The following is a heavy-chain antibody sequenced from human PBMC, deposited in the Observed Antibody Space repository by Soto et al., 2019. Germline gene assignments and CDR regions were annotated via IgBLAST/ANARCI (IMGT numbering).Heavy chain of an antibody. CDR1: GGSISSGDYY. CDR2: IYYSGST. CDR3: ARIVTIFGVVRGMDV. Sequence: SETLSLTCTVSGGSISSGDYYWSWIRQPPGKGLEWIGYIYYSGSTYYNPSLKSRVTISVDTSKNQFSLKLSSVTAADTAVYYCARIVTIFGVVRGMDVWGQGTTVTVSS. J-gene: IGHJ6*02. D-gene: IGHD3-3*01. V-gene: IGHV4-30-4*01.